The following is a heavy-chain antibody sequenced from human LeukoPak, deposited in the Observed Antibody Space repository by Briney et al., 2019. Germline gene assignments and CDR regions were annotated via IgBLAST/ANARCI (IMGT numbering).Heavy chain of an antibody. CDR3: ARALLWFGEFDY. CDR2: IIPIFGTA. J-gene: IGHJ4*02. Sequence: SVKVSCKASEGTFSSYAISWVRQAPGQGLEWMGGIIPIFGTANYAQKFQGRVTITADESTSTAYMELSSLRSEDTAVYYCARALLWFGEFDYWGQGTLVTVSS. D-gene: IGHD3-10*01. CDR1: EGTFSSYA. V-gene: IGHV1-69*13.